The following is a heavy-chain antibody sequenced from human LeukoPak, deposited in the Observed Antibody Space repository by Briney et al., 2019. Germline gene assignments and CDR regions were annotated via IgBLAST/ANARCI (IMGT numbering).Heavy chain of an antibody. CDR1: GYTFTGYY. V-gene: IGHV1-2*06. D-gene: IGHD3-22*01. CDR2: INPNSGGT. CDR3: ARALYDSSVAFDI. J-gene: IGHJ3*02. Sequence: GASVKVSCKASGYTFTGYYMHWVRQAPGQGLEWMGRINPNSGGTNYAQKFQGRVTMTRDTSNSTAYMELSRLRSDDTAVYYCARALYDSSVAFDIWGQGTMVTVSS.